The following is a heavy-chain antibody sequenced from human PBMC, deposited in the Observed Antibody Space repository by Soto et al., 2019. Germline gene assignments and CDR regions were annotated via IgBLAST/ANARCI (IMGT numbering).Heavy chain of an antibody. CDR3: ATKQMGFFDP. J-gene: IGHJ5*02. D-gene: IGHD1-26*01. CDR2: FDPEDGET. CDR1: GYTLTELS. Sequence: ASVKVSCKVSGYTLTELSMHWVRQAPGKGLEWMGGFDPEDGETIYAQKFQGRITMTEDTSTDTAYMELSSLRSEATAVYYCATKQMGFFDPWGQGTLVTASS. V-gene: IGHV1-24*01.